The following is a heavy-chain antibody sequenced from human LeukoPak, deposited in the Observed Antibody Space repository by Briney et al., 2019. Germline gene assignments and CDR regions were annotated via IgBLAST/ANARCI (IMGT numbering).Heavy chain of an antibody. Sequence: SETLSLTCTVSGGSIISYYWSWIRQPPGKGLEWIGYIYYSGSTNYNPSLKSRVTISVDTSKTQFSLKLSPVTAADTAVYYCARGVVAATPFYYYYYMDVWGKGTTVTVSS. J-gene: IGHJ6*03. CDR2: IYYSGST. V-gene: IGHV4-59*01. D-gene: IGHD2-15*01. CDR1: GGSIISYY. CDR3: ARGVVAATPFYYYYYMDV.